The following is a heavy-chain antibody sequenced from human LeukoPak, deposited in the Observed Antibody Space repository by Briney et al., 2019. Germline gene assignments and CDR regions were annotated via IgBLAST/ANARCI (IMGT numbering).Heavy chain of an antibody. CDR3: AGYCGGDCLYDY. CDR1: LCTFTNSA. V-gene: IGHV1-58*02. J-gene: IGHJ4*02. Sequence: AVHVSCMASLCTFTNSAMQGVGRARGKRLAGIGWIVVGSGNTNYAQKFQERVTITRDMSTSTAYMELSSLRSEDTAVYYCAGYCGGDCLYDYWGQGTLVTVSS. CDR2: IVVGSGNT. D-gene: IGHD2-21*02.